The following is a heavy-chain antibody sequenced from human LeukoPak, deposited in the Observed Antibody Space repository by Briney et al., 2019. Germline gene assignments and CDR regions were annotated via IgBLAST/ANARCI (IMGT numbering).Heavy chain of an antibody. CDR1: GFTFSSYA. Sequence: PGGSLRLSCAASGFTFSSYAMSWVRQAPGKGLEWVSAISGSGGSTYYADSVKGRFTISRDNSKNTLYLQMNSLRAEDTAVYYCAEVKKELLRGDAFDIWGQGTMVTVSS. CDR3: AEVKKELLRGDAFDI. D-gene: IGHD1-26*01. V-gene: IGHV3-23*01. CDR2: ISGSGGST. J-gene: IGHJ3*02.